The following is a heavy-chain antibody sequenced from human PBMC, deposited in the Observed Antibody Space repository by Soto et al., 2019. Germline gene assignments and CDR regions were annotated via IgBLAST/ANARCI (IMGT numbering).Heavy chain of an antibody. Sequence: LSLTCTVSGGSISSGGYYWSWIRQHPGKGLEWIGYIYYSGSTYYNPSLKSRVTISVDTSKNQFSLKLSSVTAADTAVYYCARGWLVGFGWFDPWGQGALVTVSS. CDR1: GGSISSGGYY. CDR3: ARGWLVGFGWFDP. CDR2: IYYSGST. D-gene: IGHD6-19*01. J-gene: IGHJ5*02. V-gene: IGHV4-31*03.